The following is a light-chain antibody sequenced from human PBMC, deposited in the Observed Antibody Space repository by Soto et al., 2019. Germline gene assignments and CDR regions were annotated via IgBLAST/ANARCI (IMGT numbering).Light chain of an antibody. J-gene: IGKJ5*01. Sequence: VMKLSPATVSVSPGEGATLSCRASQGIGDTLAWYQHKPGQTPRLLIYDTSTRATGVPTRFSGSRSGAEFTLTISSLQSEDFAVYYCQQYNNWPPIPFGQGTLLEIK. CDR1: QGIGDT. V-gene: IGKV3-15*01. CDR3: QQYNNWPPIP. CDR2: DTS.